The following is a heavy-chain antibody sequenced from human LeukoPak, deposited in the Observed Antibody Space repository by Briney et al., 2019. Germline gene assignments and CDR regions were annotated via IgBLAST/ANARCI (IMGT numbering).Heavy chain of an antibody. CDR3: ARGQYCSSTSCYAGRSGNWFDP. CDR1: GGSFSGYY. CDR2: INHSGST. J-gene: IGHJ5*02. V-gene: IGHV4-34*01. D-gene: IGHD2-2*01. Sequence: SETLSLTRAVYGGSFSGYYWSWIRQPPAPGQEWIGEINHSGSTNNNPSLKSRVTISVDTSKNQFSLKLSSVTAADTAVYYCARGQYCSSTSCYAGRSGNWFDPWGQGTLVTVSS.